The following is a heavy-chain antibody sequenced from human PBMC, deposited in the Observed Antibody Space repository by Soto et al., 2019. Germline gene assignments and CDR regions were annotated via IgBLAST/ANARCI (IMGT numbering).Heavy chain of an antibody. J-gene: IGHJ5*02. D-gene: IGHD6-6*01. V-gene: IGHV1-18*01. CDR3: ARSSGSAYWFDP. CDR2: ISAYNGNT. Sequence: QVQLVQSGAEVKKPGASVKVSCKASGYTFTSYGISWVRQAPGQGLEWMGWISAYNGNTNYAQKLQGRVTMTTDTGTRTAYMALRSLRSDDPAVYYCARSSGSAYWFDPWGQGTLVTVSS. CDR1: GYTFTSYG.